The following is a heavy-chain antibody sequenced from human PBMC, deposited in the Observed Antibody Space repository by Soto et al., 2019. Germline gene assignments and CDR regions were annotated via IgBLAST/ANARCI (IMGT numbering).Heavy chain of an antibody. J-gene: IGHJ3*01. CDR2: INPSGATT. D-gene: IGHD5-12*01. CDR3: ARVSVATGEAFDF. Sequence: QVQLVQSGAEVKKPGASVKVSCKASGYTFTSYYIHWVRQAPGHGLEWMGIINPSGATTTYAQMFEGRVTMTRDTSTSTVYMELSSLRSEDTAVYYCARVSVATGEAFDFWGQGTMVTVSS. CDR1: GYTFTSYY. V-gene: IGHV1-46*01.